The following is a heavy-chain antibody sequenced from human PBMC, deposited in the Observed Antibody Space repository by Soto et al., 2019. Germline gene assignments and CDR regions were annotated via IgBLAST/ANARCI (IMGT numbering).Heavy chain of an antibody. Sequence: EVQLLESGGDLVQRGGSLRLSCAASGLTFSGYGMSWVRQAPGKGLEWVSSITSSGSNTYYVDSVKGRFTISRDNSKNTRYLQMNSLTVEDTAVYYCAKEQGRVAAALDYWGQGTLVTFSS. CDR1: GLTFSGYG. CDR3: AKEQGRVAAALDY. J-gene: IGHJ4*02. V-gene: IGHV3-23*01. D-gene: IGHD6-13*01. CDR2: ITSSGSNT.